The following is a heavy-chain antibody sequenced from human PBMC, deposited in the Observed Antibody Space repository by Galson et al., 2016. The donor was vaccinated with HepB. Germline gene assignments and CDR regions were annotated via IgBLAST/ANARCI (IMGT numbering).Heavy chain of an antibody. J-gene: IGHJ3*01. CDR2: ISRIDDDT. V-gene: IGHV3-23*01. Sequence: SLRLSCAASGFTFSSCAMSWVRQAPGKGLEWVSGISRIDDDTYYAESMRGRFTISRDNSKNMLYLQMSSLRAEDTAVYYCASCFNVVNDEIDFWGQGTKVTVSS. D-gene: IGHD1-1*01. CDR1: GFTFSSCA. CDR3: ASCFNVVNDEIDF.